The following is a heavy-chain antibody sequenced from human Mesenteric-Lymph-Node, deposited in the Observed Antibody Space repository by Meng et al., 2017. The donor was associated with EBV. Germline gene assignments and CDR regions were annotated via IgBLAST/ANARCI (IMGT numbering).Heavy chain of an antibody. CDR1: SGSSSNRKW. CDR2: IFHSGST. J-gene: IGHJ4*02. Sequence: ASGPVLLKPSGARSLTSAVSSGSSSNRKWCSWGRQPPGKGLQWIGEIFHSGSTNYNPSLQSRVTISVDKSKNQFSLKVNSLTAADTAVYYCARITFGGAIGDWGQGTLLTVSS. D-gene: IGHD3-16*02. CDR3: ARITFGGAIGD. V-gene: IGHV4-4*02.